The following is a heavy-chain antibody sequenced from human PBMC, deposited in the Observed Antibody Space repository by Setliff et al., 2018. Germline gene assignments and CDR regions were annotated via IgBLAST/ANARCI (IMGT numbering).Heavy chain of an antibody. V-gene: IGHV3-48*01. CDR1: GFSFSSYS. CDR3: ARVGGGADRGFDI. J-gene: IGHJ3*02. D-gene: IGHD3-16*01. CDR2: ISGPATDM. Sequence: PGGSLRLSCAASGFSFSSYSMNWVRQAPGKGLEWISSISGPATDMNYADSVKGRFTVSRDNAKNSLYLQMNSLRAEDTAVYYCARVGGGADRGFDIWGQGTTVTVSS.